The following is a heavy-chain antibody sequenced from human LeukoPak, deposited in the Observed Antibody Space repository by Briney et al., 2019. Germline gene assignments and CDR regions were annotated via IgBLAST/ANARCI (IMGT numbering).Heavy chain of an antibody. J-gene: IGHJ4*02. CDR3: ARRMYYYDSSGYHYYFDY. CDR1: GGSFSSYY. Sequence: SETLSLTCAVYGGSFSSYYWSWIRQPPGKGLEWIGYIYTSGSTNYNPSLKSRVTISVDTSKNQFSLKLSSVTAADTAVYYCARRMYYYDSSGYHYYFDYWGQGTLVTVSS. V-gene: IGHV4-4*09. D-gene: IGHD3-22*01. CDR2: IYTSGST.